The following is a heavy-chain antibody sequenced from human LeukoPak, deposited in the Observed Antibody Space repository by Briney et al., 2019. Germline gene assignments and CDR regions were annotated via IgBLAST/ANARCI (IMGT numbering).Heavy chain of an antibody. CDR3: ARRLGWFGEPQGFDY. D-gene: IGHD3-10*01. V-gene: IGHV4-39*07. CDR1: GGSISSNGYY. CDR2: IYYSGST. J-gene: IGHJ4*02. Sequence: PSETLSLTCTVSGGSISSNGYYWAWFRQPPGKGLEWIGSIYYSGSTNYNPSLKSRVTISVDTSKNQFSLKLSSVTAADTAVYYCARRLGWFGEPQGFDYWGQGTLVTVSS.